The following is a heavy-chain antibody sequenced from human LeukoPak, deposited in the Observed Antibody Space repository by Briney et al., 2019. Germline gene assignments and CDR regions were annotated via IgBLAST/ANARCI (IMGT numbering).Heavy chain of an antibody. CDR1: GFTVSSNY. D-gene: IGHD4-17*01. CDR2: IYSGGST. J-gene: IGHJ4*02. V-gene: IGHV3-53*01. Sequence: GGSLRLSCAASGFTVSSNYMSWVRQAPGKGLEWVSAIYSGGSTYYADSVKGRFTISRDNSKNTLYLQMNSLRAEDTAVYYCVFAAYGDYKYFDYWGQGTLVTVSS. CDR3: VFAAYGDYKYFDY.